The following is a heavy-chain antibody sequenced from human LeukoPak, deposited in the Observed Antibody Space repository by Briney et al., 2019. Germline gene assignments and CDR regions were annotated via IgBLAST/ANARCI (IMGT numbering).Heavy chain of an antibody. CDR1: GGSISSSSYY. J-gene: IGHJ6*03. V-gene: IGHV4-39*01. D-gene: IGHD6-19*01. CDR2: IYYSGST. CDR3: ARMSVAGYYYYYMDV. Sequence: SETLSLTCTVSGGSISSSSYYWGWIRQPPGKGLEWIGSIYYSGSTYYNPSIKSRVTISVDTSKNQFSLKLSSVTAADTAVYYCARMSVAGYYYYYMDVWGKGTTVTVSS.